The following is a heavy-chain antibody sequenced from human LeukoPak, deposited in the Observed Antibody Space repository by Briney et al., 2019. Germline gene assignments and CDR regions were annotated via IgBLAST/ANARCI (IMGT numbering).Heavy chain of an antibody. D-gene: IGHD3-22*01. CDR1: GGSFSGYY. CDR2: INHSGST. Sequence: SETLSLTCAVYGGSFSGYYWSWIRQPPGKGLEWIGEINHSGSTNYNPSLRSRLTISLDTSKNQFSLTLSSVTAADTAVYYCARLQYYYDSNGYYSLYYFDYWGQGTVVTVSS. V-gene: IGHV4-34*01. J-gene: IGHJ4*02. CDR3: ARLQYYYDSNGYYSLYYFDY.